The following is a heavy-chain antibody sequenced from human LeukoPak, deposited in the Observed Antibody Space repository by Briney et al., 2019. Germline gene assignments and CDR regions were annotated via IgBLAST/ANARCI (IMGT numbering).Heavy chain of an antibody. CDR3: ARNPTNSGSYPYYYYMDV. CDR2: IIPIFGTI. Sequence: GASVKVSCKASGGTFSSYAISWVRQAPGQGLEWMGGIIPIFGTINYVQKFQGRVTITADESTSTAYMELSSLRSEDTAVYYCARNPTNSGSYPYYYYMDVWGKGTTVTISS. CDR1: GGTFSSYA. J-gene: IGHJ6*03. V-gene: IGHV1-69*13. D-gene: IGHD1-26*01.